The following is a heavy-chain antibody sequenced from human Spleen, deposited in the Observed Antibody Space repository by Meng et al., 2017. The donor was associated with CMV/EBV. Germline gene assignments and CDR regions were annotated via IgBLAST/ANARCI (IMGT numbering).Heavy chain of an antibody. Sequence: SETLSLTCAISGDSFSSNYWWSWVRQAPGKGLEWIGEMHHSGATTYNPSLKSRVTFSLDGSKTEFSLKLSSVTAADTAVYHCTRNGHYSLDCWSQGTLVTVS. CDR2: MHHSGAT. CDR1: GDSFSSNYW. D-gene: IGHD3-22*01. CDR3: TRNGHYSLDC. V-gene: IGHV4-4*02. J-gene: IGHJ4*02.